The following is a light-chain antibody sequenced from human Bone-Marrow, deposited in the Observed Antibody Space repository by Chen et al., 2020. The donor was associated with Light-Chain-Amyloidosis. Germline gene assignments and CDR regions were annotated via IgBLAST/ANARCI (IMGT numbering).Light chain of an antibody. CDR3: QQSYSTPDT. CDR2: AAS. Sequence: DIQMTQSPSSLSASVGDRVTITCRASQSISSYLNWYQQKPGKAPKLLIYAASSLQSGVPARFSGSGSGTDFTLTISSLQREDFATYYCQQSYSTPDTFGQGIKLEIK. V-gene: IGKV1-39*01. CDR1: QSISSY. J-gene: IGKJ2*01.